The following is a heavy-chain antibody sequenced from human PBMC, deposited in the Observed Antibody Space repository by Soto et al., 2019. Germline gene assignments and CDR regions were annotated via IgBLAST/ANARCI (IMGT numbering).Heavy chain of an antibody. J-gene: IGHJ4*01. CDR3: APGPGHKNSRGDI. CDR1: GYTFTHYF. CDR2: INPKRGDT. Sequence: QVRLMQSGPEVRRPGASVTVSCKASGYTFTHYFMHWVRRAPGQGFEWIGYINPKRGDTHYSQTPRGRVSMPRDTSTDTANMRLSSLKSDDTDVYFFAPGPGHKNSRGDIWGHRTPITVSS. V-gene: IGHV1-2*02. D-gene: IGHD3-16*01.